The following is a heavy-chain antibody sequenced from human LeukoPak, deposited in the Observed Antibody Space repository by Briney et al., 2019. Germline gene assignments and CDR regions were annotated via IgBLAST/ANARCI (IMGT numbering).Heavy chain of an antibody. J-gene: IGHJ4*02. D-gene: IGHD2-21*02. CDR2: ISGSGDNT. Sequence: TGGSLRLSCAASGFIFSSYGMNWVRQAPGKGLEWVSAISGSGDNTYYADSVKGRFTVSRDNSKNTLYVQMKSLRAEDTAVYYCAKDFVVVPGNVNYFDYWGQGTLVTVSS. CDR1: GFIFSSYG. CDR3: AKDFVVVPGNVNYFDY. V-gene: IGHV3-23*01.